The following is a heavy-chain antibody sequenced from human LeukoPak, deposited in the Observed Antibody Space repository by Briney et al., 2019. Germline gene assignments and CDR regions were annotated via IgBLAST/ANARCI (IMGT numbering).Heavy chain of an antibody. CDR3: ARGNYDYVWGSYRSRRDFDY. Sequence: ASVKVSCKASGYTFTSYDINWVRQATGQGLEWMGWMNPNSGNTGHAQKFQGRVTMTRNTSISTAYMELSSLRSEDTAVYYCARGNYDYVWGSYRSRRDFDYWGQGTLVTVS. V-gene: IGHV1-8*01. D-gene: IGHD3-16*02. CDR2: MNPNSGNT. J-gene: IGHJ4*02. CDR1: GYTFTSYD.